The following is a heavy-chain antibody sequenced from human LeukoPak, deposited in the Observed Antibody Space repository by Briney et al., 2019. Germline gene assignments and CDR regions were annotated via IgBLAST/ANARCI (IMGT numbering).Heavy chain of an antibody. CDR1: GYTFTGYY. V-gene: IGHV1-2*02. J-gene: IGHJ3*02. D-gene: IGHD6-19*01. CDR2: INPNSGGT. CDR3: ARTERSAVAVGAFDI. Sequence: ASVKVSCKASGYTFTGYYMHWVRQAPGQGLECMGWINPNSGGTNYAQKFQGRVTMTRDTSNSTVYMELSRLRSDDTAVYYCARTERSAVAVGAFDIWGQGTMVTVSS.